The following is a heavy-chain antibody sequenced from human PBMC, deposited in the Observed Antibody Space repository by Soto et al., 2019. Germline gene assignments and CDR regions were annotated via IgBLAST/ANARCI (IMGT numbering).Heavy chain of an antibody. V-gene: IGHV3-33*01. Sequence: GGSLRLSCAASGFTFSSYGMHWVRQAPGKGLEWVAVIWYDGSNKYYADSVKGRFTISRDNSKNTLYLQMNSLRAEDTAVYYCARVRYGGYSSGPSNAFDIWGQGTMVTVSS. D-gene: IGHD6-19*01. CDR1: GFTFSSYG. CDR2: IWYDGSNK. CDR3: ARVRYGGYSSGPSNAFDI. J-gene: IGHJ3*02.